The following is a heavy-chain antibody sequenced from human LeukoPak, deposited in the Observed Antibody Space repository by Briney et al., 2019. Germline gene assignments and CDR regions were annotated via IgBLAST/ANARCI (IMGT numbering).Heavy chain of an antibody. CDR3: AKVVPVVNDAFDI. Sequence: GGSLRLSCAASGFTFSSYGMHWVRQAPGKGLEWVAFIRYDGSNKYYADSVKGRFTISRDNSKNTLYLQMNSLRAEDTAVYYCAKVVPVVNDAFDIWGQGAMVTVSS. CDR2: IRYDGSNK. V-gene: IGHV3-30*02. D-gene: IGHD3-22*01. CDR1: GFTFSSYG. J-gene: IGHJ3*02.